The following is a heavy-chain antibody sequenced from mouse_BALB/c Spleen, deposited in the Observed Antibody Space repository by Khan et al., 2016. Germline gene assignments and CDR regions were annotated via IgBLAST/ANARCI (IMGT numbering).Heavy chain of an antibody. CDR2: IFPGDGST. CDR3: ARNYYGSSSWFAY. Sequence: QVQLKQSGAELVKPGASVKLSCQASGYTFTNYDINWVRQRPEQGLEWIGWIFPGDGSTKYNEKFKGKATLTTDKSSSTAYMQLSRLTSEDSAVXFSARNYYGSSSWFAYWGQGTLVTVSA. V-gene: IGHV1-85*01. CDR1: GYTFTNYD. D-gene: IGHD1-1*01. J-gene: IGHJ3*01.